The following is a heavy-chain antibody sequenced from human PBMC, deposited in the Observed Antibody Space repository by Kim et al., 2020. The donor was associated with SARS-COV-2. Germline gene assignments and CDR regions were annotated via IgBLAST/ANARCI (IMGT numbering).Heavy chain of an antibody. V-gene: IGHV4-59*13. Sequence: SETLSLTCTVSGGSMSSSYWSWIRQPPGMRLEWIADIYYKGSTTYNPSFESRVTISIDTSKNQFSLKLSSVTAADTAVYYCARAPSIPSVATRFDYWGQGTLVTVSS. CDR1: GGSMSSSY. D-gene: IGHD5-12*01. J-gene: IGHJ4*02. CDR3: ARAPSIPSVATRFDY. CDR2: IYYKGST.